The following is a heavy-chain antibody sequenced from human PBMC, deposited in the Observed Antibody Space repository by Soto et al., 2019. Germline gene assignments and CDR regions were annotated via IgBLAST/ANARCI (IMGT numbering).Heavy chain of an antibody. CDR2: IWYDGSNK. CDR1: VFTFSSYG. Sequence: PGGSLRLSCASSVFTFSSYGMHWVRHSPGKGLEWVAVIWYDGSNKYYADSVKGRFTISRDNSKNTLYLQMNSLRAEDTAVYYCARDGVAASRIAEAGFPGYWGQGTLVTVSS. D-gene: IGHD6-13*01. J-gene: IGHJ4*02. CDR3: ARDGVAASRIAEAGFPGY. V-gene: IGHV3-33*01.